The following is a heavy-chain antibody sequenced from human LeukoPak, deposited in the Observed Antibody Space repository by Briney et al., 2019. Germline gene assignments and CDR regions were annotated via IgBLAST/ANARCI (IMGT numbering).Heavy chain of an antibody. Sequence: SETLSLTCTVSXGSIIGSXXXXXXXSPGXXXXXIGYIXXTVDVXYSPSLKXRVXXXIDMSGXQFSLRLNSVTAADTALYYCAXSRYYDSXGYNPTYYFDSWGQGALVTVSS. J-gene: IGHJ4*02. CDR2: IXXTVDV. CDR1: XGSIIGSX. D-gene: IGHD3-22*01. V-gene: IGHV4-59*01. CDR3: AXSRYYDSXGYNPTYYFDS.